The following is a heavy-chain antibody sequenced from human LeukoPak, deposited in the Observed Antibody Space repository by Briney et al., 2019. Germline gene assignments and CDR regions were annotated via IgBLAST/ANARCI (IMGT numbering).Heavy chain of an antibody. CDR1: EFTFSTYW. CDR2: IKEDGSEK. CDR3: AREFNIAVAGIYTGFDI. Sequence: GGSLRLSCAASEFTFSTYWMSWVRQAPGKGLEWVANIKEDGSEKRYVGSVKGRFTISRDNAKNSLYLQVNSLRADDTAVYYCAREFNIAVAGIYTGFDIWGQGTMVTVSS. J-gene: IGHJ3*02. V-gene: IGHV3-7*03. D-gene: IGHD6-19*01.